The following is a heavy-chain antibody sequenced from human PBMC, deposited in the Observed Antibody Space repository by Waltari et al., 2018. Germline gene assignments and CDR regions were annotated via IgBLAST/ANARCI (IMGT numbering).Heavy chain of an antibody. CDR2: MNPNSSNT. V-gene: IGHV1-8*03. CDR3: ARGRGGTLEWLRLRVGNWFDP. CDR1: GYTFTSYD. D-gene: IGHD5-12*01. Sequence: QVQLVQSGAEVKKPGASVKVSCKASGYTFTSYDINWVRQATGQGLEWMGWMNPNSSNTGYAQKFQGRVTITRNTSISTAYMELSSLRSEDTAVDYCARGRGGTLEWLRLRVGNWFDPWGQGTLVTVSS. J-gene: IGHJ5*02.